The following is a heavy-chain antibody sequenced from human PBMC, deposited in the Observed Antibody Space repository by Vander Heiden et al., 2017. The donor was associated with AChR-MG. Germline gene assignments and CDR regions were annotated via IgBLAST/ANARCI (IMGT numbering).Heavy chain of an antibody. V-gene: IGHV4-59*01. CDR2: IYYSGST. J-gene: IGHJ2*01. CDR3: ARVKVAGTWWYFDL. D-gene: IGHD6-19*01. Sequence: PPGKGLEWIGYIYYSGSTNYNPSLKSRVTISVDTSKNQFSLKLSSVTAADTAVYYCARVKVAGTWWYFDLWCRGTLVTVSS.